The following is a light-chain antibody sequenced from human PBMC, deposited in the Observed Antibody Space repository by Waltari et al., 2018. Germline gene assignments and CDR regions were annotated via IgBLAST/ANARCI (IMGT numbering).Light chain of an antibody. CDR3: CSYAGSIL. CDR1: SSDVGCYNL. Sequence: QSALTQPASVSGSPGQSITISCTGTSSDVGCYNLVSWYQPHPGKAPKLMIYEGSKRPSGVSNRFSGSKSGNTASLTISGLQAEDEADYYCCSYAGSILFGGGTKLTVL. J-gene: IGLJ2*01. V-gene: IGLV2-23*01. CDR2: EGS.